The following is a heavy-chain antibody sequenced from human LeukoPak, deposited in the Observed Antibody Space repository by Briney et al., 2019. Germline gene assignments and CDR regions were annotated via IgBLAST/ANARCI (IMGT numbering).Heavy chain of an antibody. CDR1: GYTFTGYY. CDR2: INPNSGGT. D-gene: IGHD3-10*01. CDR3: ATGITMVRGVIKF. Sequence: GASVKVSCKASGYTFTGYYIHWVRQAPGQGLEWMGWINPNSGGTNYAQKFQGRVTMTRDTSISTAYMELSRLRSDDTAVYYCATGITMVRGVIKFWGQGTLVTVSS. V-gene: IGHV1-2*02. J-gene: IGHJ4*02.